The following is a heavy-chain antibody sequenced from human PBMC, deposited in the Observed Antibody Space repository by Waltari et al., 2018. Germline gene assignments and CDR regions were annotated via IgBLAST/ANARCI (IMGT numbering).Heavy chain of an antibody. J-gene: IGHJ4*02. D-gene: IGHD1-26*01. CDR2: IKSKTDGGTT. CDR1: GFTFSNAW. V-gene: IGHV3-15*01. Sequence: EVQLVESGGGLVKPGGSLRLSCAASGFTFSNAWMSWVRQAPGKGREWVGRIKSKTDGGTTDYAAPVKGRFTIARDDSKNTLYLQMNSLKTEDTAVYYCTFHSGSYLDYFDYWGQGTLVTVSS. CDR3: TFHSGSYLDYFDY.